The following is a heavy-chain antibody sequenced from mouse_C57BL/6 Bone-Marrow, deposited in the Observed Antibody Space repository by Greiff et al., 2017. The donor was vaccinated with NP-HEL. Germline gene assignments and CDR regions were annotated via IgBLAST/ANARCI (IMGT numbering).Heavy chain of an antibody. J-gene: IGHJ3*01. CDR2: IRLKSDNYAT. CDR1: GFTFSNYW. Sequence: EVKVEESGGGLVQPGGSMKLSCVASGFTFSNYWMNWVRQSPEKGLEWVAQIRLKSDNYATHYAESVKGRFTISRDDSKSSVYLQMNNLRAEDTGIYYCTRVTTRGFAYWGQGTLVTVSA. V-gene: IGHV6-3*01. CDR3: TRVTTRGFAY. D-gene: IGHD2-2*01.